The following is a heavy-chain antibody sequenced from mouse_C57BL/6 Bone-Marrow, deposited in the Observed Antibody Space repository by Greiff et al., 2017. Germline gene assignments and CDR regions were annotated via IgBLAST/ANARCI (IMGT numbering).Heavy chain of an antibody. V-gene: IGHV1-85*01. J-gene: IGHJ2*01. Sequence: VQLQQSGPELVKPGASVKLSCKASGYTFTSYDINWVKQRPGQGLEWIGWIYPRDGSTKYNEKFKGKATLTVDTSYSTAYMELHSLTSEDSAVYFCARELYDYDGYFDYWGQGTTLTVSS. CDR1: GYTFTSYD. CDR2: IYPRDGST. D-gene: IGHD2-4*01. CDR3: ARELYDYDGYFDY.